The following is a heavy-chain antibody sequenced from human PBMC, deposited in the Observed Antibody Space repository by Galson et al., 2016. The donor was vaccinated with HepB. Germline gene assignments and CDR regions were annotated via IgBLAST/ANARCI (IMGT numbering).Heavy chain of an antibody. Sequence: SLRLSCAASGFTFDDYTMHWVRQAPGKGLEWVALISWDGRSQDYADSLRGRFTIARDNRQNLLYLQMNDLTSEETALYYCGKDWGSLWESSGKGMDVWGQGTTVIVSS. CDR1: GFTFDDYT. D-gene: IGHD3-10*01. CDR2: ISWDGRSQ. V-gene: IGHV3-43*01. J-gene: IGHJ6*02. CDR3: GKDWGSLWESSGKGMDV.